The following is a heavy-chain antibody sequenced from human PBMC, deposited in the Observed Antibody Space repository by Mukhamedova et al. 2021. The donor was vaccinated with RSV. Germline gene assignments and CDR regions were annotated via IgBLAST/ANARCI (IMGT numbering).Heavy chain of an antibody. D-gene: IGHD5-24*01. CDR3: ARHKTRWLEHLVD. Sequence: ALTWVRQAPGQGLEWVGKIIPLFGTTNYAENLQGRVAISVDNSATTVYMELASLKSEDTAVYYCARHKTRWLEHLVDLGQGTLVTV. CDR2: IIPLFGTT. J-gene: IGHJ1*01. V-gene: IGHV1-69*06. CDR1: A.